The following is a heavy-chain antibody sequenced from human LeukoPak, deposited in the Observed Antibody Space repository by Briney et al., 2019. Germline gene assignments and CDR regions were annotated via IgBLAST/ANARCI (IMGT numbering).Heavy chain of an antibody. CDR2: ILPAGKES. J-gene: IGHJ4*02. CDR1: GYSFSTNR. CDR3: MSDHGY. Sequence: GGSLRLSCVVSGYSFSTNRMTWVRHAPGKGLEWVATILPAGKESYRVDSVKGRFIISRDNAKNSLFLEMNSVRNDDTAVYYCMSDHGYWGQGTLVTVSS. V-gene: IGHV3-7*01.